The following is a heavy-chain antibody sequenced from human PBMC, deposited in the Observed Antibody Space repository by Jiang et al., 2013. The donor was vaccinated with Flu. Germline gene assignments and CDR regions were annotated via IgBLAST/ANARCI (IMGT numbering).Heavy chain of an antibody. J-gene: IGHJ4*02. Sequence: KPTQTLTLTCAFSGFSPITSGLSVNWIRQPPGKALEWLALIDWEGDKYYTTSLKTRLTVSRDTSKNQVVLTLTNMDPMDTATYYCARMRGRQHSYGSLDYWGQGTLVTVSS. CDR3: ARMRGRQHSYGSLDY. CDR2: IDWEGDK. D-gene: IGHD5-18*01. CDR1: GFSPITSGLS. V-gene: IGHV2-70*01.